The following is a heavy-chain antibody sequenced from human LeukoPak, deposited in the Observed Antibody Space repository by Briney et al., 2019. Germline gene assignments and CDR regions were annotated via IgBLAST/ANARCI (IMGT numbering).Heavy chain of an antibody. Sequence: NHGESLKISCKGSGYSFTSYWIGWVRQMPGKGLEWMGIIYLGDSDTRYSPSFQGQVTISADKSISTAYLQWSSLKASDTAMYYCARSWGHGSGSYYTFDYWGQGTLVTVSS. V-gene: IGHV5-51*01. CDR1: GYSFTSYW. D-gene: IGHD3-10*01. CDR2: IYLGDSDT. CDR3: ARSWGHGSGSYYTFDY. J-gene: IGHJ4*02.